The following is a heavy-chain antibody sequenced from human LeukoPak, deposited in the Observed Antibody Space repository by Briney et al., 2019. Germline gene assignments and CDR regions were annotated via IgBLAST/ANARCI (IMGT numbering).Heavy chain of an antibody. J-gene: IGHJ6*03. Sequence: GGSLRLSCAASGFTFSSYAMSWVRQAPGKGLEWVSAMSGSGGYTNHADSVKGRFTISRDNSKNTLHLQTNSLRAEDTAVYYCAKSNTDHYYMDVWGKGTTVTVSS. CDR3: AKSNTDHYYMDV. D-gene: IGHD2/OR15-2a*01. V-gene: IGHV3-23*01. CDR2: MSGSGGYT. CDR1: GFTFSSYA.